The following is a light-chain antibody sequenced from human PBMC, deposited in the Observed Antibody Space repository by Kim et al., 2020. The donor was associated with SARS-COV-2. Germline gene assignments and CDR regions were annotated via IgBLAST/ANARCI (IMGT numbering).Light chain of an antibody. J-gene: IGLJ2*01. CDR3: QSYNRSIVV. V-gene: IGLV6-57*03. CDR2: EDD. Sequence: GQTITISWTRCRGSIGDNYVQWYQRRPGGVPTTVIYEDDQRPSGVPDRFSGSIDSSSNSASLTISGLKTEDDADYYCQSYNRSIVVFGGGTQLTVL. CDR1: RGSIGDNY.